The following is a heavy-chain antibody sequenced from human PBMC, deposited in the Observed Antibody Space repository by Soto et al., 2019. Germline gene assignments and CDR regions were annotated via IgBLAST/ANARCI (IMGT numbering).Heavy chain of an antibody. J-gene: IGHJ4*02. V-gene: IGHV3-21*01. CDR2: ISSSSSYI. Sequence: GGSLRLSCAASGFPFSSYSMNWVRQAPGKGLEWVSSISSSSSYIYYAESVKGRFTISRDNAKNSLYLQMNSLRAEDTAVYYCARTQDYDSSGYYSDYWGQGTLVTVSS. CDR1: GFPFSSYS. CDR3: ARTQDYDSSGYYSDY. D-gene: IGHD3-22*01.